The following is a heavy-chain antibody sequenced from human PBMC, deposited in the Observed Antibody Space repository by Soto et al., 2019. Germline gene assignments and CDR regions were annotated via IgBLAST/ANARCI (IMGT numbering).Heavy chain of an antibody. CDR3: ARKSPRYTVWFDP. J-gene: IGHJ5*02. CDR2: ISAYNGNT. D-gene: IGHD5-18*01. CDR1: GYTFTSYG. V-gene: IGHV1-18*04. Sequence: GASVNVSCKASGYTFTSYGISWVRQAPGQGLELMGWISAYNGNTNYAQKLQGRVTMTTDXXXXXAXMXLXXXXSDXTAVYYCARKSPRYTVWFDPWGQGTLVTVSS.